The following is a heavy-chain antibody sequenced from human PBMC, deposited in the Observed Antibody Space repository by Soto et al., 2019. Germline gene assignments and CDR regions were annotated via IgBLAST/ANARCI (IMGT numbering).Heavy chain of an antibody. CDR3: AKGGSSWTEWFDP. CDR2: INPSSGGT. J-gene: IGHJ5*02. D-gene: IGHD6-13*01. Sequence: ASVKVSCKASGYPLTAKYLHWVRQAPGQGLEWMGWINPSSGGTKEAQKFRGRVTMTRDTSISAAYMEPSRLTSDDTAVYYCAKGGSSWTEWFDPWGQGTLVTVSS. V-gene: IGHV1-2*02. CDR1: GYPLTAKY.